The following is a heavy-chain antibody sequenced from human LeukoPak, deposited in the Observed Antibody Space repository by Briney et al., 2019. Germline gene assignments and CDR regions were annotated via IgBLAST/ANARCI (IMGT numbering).Heavy chain of an antibody. Sequence: GGSLRLSCAASGFTFSSYAMSWVRQAPGKGLEWVSAISGSGGSTYYADSVKGRFTISRDNSKNTLYLQMNSPRAEDTAVYYCAKVQFLKDIVVVPAADRGGDCYCDAFDIWGQGTMVTVSS. V-gene: IGHV3-23*01. CDR3: AKVQFLKDIVVVPAADRGGDCYCDAFDI. J-gene: IGHJ3*02. D-gene: IGHD2-2*01. CDR2: ISGSGGST. CDR1: GFTFSSYA.